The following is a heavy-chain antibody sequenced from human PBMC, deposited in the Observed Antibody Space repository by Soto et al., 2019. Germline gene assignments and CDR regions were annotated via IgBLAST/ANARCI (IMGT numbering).Heavy chain of an antibody. CDR1: GLTFSSYG. CDR2: ISYDGSNK. Sequence: GGSLRLSCAASGLTFSSYGMHWVRQAPGKGLEWVAVISYDGSNKYYADSVKGRFTISRDNSKNTLYLQMNSLRAEDTAVYYCAKQGGSSGWYPDYYYYGMDVWGQGTTVTVSS. V-gene: IGHV3-30*18. J-gene: IGHJ6*02. CDR3: AKQGGSSGWYPDYYYYGMDV. D-gene: IGHD6-19*01.